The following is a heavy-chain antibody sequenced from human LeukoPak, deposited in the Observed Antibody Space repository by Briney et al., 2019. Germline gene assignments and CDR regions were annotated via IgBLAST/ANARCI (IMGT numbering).Heavy chain of an antibody. V-gene: IGHV3-30*18. D-gene: IGHD3-10*01. CDR2: ISYDGSNK. Sequence: PGGSLRLSCAASGFTFSSYGMHWVRQAPGKGLEWVAVISYDGSNKYYADSVKGRFTISRDNSKNTLYLQMNSLRAEDTAVYYCAKDRGFDYYYMDVWGKGTTVTISS. J-gene: IGHJ6*03. CDR3: AKDRGFDYYYMDV. CDR1: GFTFSSYG.